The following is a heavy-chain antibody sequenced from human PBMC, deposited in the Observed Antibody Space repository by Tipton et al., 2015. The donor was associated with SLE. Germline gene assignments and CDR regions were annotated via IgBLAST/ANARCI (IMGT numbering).Heavy chain of an antibody. CDR2: IYTSGST. CDR3: ARRSDGDAFDI. V-gene: IGHV4-4*07. Sequence: LRLSCTVSGGSIRNYYWSWIRQPAGKGLEWIGRIYTSGSTSGSTNYNPSLKSRVAISVDTSKNQFSLELRSVTAADTAFYYCARRSDGDAFDIWGQGTKVTVSS. J-gene: IGHJ3*02. CDR1: GGSIRNYY.